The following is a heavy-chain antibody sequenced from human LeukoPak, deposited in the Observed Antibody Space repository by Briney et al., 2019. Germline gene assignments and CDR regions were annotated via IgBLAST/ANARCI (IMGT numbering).Heavy chain of an antibody. CDR2: IIPIFGTA. CDR3: ARDSAGSRRTTYYDFWSGYYTGLYYYYYMDV. Sequence: SVKVSCKASGGTFSSYAISWVRQAPGQGLEWMGGIIPIFGTANYAQKFQGRVTITADKSTSIAYMELSSLRSEDTAVYYCARDSAGSRRTTYYDFWSGYYTGLYYYYYMDVWGKGTTVTVSS. D-gene: IGHD3-3*01. J-gene: IGHJ6*03. CDR1: GGTFSSYA. V-gene: IGHV1-69*06.